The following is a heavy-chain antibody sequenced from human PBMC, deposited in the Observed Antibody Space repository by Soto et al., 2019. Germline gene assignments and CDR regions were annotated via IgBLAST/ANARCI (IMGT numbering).Heavy chain of an antibody. CDR3: ARDGLGYCSGGSCPAAFGI. CDR2: INPSGGST. D-gene: IGHD2-15*01. J-gene: IGHJ3*02. Sequence: GASVKVSCKASGYTFTSYYMHWVQQAPGQGLEWMGIINPSGGSTSYAQKFQGRVTMTRDTSTSTVYMELSSLRSEDTAVYYCARDGLGYCSGGSCPAAFGIWGQGTMVTVSS. V-gene: IGHV1-46*03. CDR1: GYTFTSYY.